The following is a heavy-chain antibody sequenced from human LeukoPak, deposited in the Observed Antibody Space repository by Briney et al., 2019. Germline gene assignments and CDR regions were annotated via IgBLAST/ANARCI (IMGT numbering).Heavy chain of an antibody. V-gene: IGHV4-59*01. CDR1: GGSISSYY. CDR3: AISPSGYRTHFDY. Sequence: SETLSLTCTVSGGSISSYYWSWIRQPPGKGLEWIGYIYYSGSTNYNPSLKSRVTISVDTSKNQFSLKLSSVTAADTAVYYCAISPSGYRTHFDYWGQGTLVTVSS. J-gene: IGHJ4*02. CDR2: IYYSGST. D-gene: IGHD5-12*01.